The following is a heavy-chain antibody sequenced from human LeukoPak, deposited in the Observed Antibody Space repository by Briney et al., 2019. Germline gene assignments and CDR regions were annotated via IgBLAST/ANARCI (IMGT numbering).Heavy chain of an antibody. V-gene: IGHV4-30-4*08. Sequence: SETLSLTCTVSGGSIGSYYWSWIRQPPGKGLEWIGYIYYSGSTYYNPSLKSRVTISVDTSKNQFSLKLSSVTAADTAVYYCARGNKSYYDFWSAQNWFDPWGQGTLVTVSS. D-gene: IGHD3-3*01. CDR1: GGSIGSYY. CDR2: IYYSGST. CDR3: ARGNKSYYDFWSAQNWFDP. J-gene: IGHJ5*02.